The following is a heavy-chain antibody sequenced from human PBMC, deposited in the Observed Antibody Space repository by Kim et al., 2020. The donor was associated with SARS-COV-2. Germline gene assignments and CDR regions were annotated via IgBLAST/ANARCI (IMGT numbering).Heavy chain of an antibody. D-gene: IGHD3-10*01. CDR3: ARDFIGKIPYGLHTY. J-gene: IGHJ4*02. CDR2: IKQDGSEK. V-gene: IGHV3-7*01. CDR1: GFTFSSYW. Sequence: GGSLRLSCAASGFTFSSYWMSWVRQAPGKGLEWVANIKQDGSEKYYVDSVKGRFTISRDNAKNSLYLQMNSLRAEDTAVYYCARDFIGKIPYGLHTYWGQGTLVTVSS.